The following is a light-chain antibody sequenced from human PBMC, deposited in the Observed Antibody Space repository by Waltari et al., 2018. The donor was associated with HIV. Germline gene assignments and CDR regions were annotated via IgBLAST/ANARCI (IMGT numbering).Light chain of an antibody. J-gene: IGLJ2*01. CDR1: GSNIGTNT. CDR3: AAWDDSLNGQVV. V-gene: IGLV1-44*01. Sequence: HSVLTQPASVSATPGQRVTISCSGSGSNIGTNTVSWYQIFPGTAPKLFIFGDDQRPSGVPDRFSGSKSGTSASLTISSLQSEDEATYFCAAWDDSLNGQVVFGGGTLLTVL. CDR2: GDD.